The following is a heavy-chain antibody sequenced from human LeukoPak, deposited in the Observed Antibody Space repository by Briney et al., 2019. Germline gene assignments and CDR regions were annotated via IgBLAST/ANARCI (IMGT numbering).Heavy chain of an antibody. V-gene: IGHV3-7*03. Sequence: GGSLRLSCAASGFRFSGYWMTWVRQAPGKGLEWVANIKGGGSETSYVTSVRGRFTISRDNAKNSLYLQMNNLRVEDTAVYYCAREEVKSFDNWGQGTLVTVSS. J-gene: IGHJ4*02. CDR1: GFRFSGYW. CDR3: AREEVKSFDN. CDR2: IKGGGSET.